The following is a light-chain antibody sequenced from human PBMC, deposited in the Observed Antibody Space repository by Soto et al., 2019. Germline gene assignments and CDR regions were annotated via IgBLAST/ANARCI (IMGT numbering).Light chain of an antibody. CDR1: SSDVGGYNY. V-gene: IGLV2-14*01. CDR3: SSYTSSTSVA. J-gene: IGLJ2*01. Sequence: QSALTQPASVSGSPGQSITISCTGTSSDVGGYNYVSWYQQHPGKAPKLIIYAVSNRPSGVSPRFSGSKSGNTASLAISGLQAEDEAEYYCSSYTSSTSVAFGGGTKVTVL. CDR2: AVS.